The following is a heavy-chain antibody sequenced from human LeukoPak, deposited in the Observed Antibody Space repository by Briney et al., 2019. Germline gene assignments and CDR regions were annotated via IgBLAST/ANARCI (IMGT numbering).Heavy chain of an antibody. D-gene: IGHD6-13*01. Sequence: ASVKVSCKASGYSLTSYHMHWVRQAPGQGLEWMGVITPSGGARYAQRSQGRVTMTRDTSTSTVYMALSSLTSEDTALYYCARDRDGSWCIDYWGQGTLVTVSS. CDR1: GYSLTSYH. V-gene: IGHV1-46*01. J-gene: IGHJ4*02. CDR3: ARDRDGSWCIDY. CDR2: ITPSGGA.